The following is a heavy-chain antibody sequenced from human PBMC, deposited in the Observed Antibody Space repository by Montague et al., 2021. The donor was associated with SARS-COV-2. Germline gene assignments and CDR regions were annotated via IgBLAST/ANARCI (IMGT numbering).Heavy chain of an antibody. Sequence: QSGAEVKKPGESLKISCKGSGYRFSSYWIGWVRQMSGKGLEWMGIIYPGDSDTRYSPSFQGQVTISADKSITTAYLQMNSLRAEDTAVYYCARPYSGSYYGYFDYWGQGTLVTVSS. D-gene: IGHD1-26*01. J-gene: IGHJ4*02. CDR1: GYRFSSYW. V-gene: IGHV5-51*01. CDR2: IYPGDSDT. CDR3: ARPYSGSYYGYFDY.